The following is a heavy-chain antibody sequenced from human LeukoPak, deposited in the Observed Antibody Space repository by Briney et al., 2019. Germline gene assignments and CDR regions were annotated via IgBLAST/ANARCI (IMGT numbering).Heavy chain of an antibody. D-gene: IGHD3-22*01. J-gene: IGHJ4*02. CDR1: GFSVSNYY. V-gene: IGHV3-11*01. Sequence: PGGSLRLSCEASGFSVSNYYMVWVRQPPGKGLECISYIPNDDSVIYYADSVRGRLSASRDSAKNSLSLQLNSLRAEDTAVYYCAREQWFRWEYWGQGILVTVSS. CDR2: IPNDDSVI. CDR3: AREQWFRWEY.